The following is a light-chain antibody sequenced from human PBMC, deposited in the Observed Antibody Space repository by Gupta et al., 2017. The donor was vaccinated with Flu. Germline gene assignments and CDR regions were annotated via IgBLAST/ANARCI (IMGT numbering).Light chain of an antibody. V-gene: IGKV1-5*03. CDR3: HQYNSYSWT. Sequence: GDRVAITCRASQSVSSWLDWYQQKPGEDPKVLIYKASSLESGVPSRFSGSGAGTEFTLTISSLQPDDFATYYCHQYNSYSWTFGQGTKVEIK. CDR1: QSVSSW. J-gene: IGKJ1*01. CDR2: KAS.